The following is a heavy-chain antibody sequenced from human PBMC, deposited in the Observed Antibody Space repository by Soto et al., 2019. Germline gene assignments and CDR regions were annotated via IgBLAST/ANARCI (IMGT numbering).Heavy chain of an antibody. Sequence: QVQLQKSGPGLVKPSQTLSLTCTVSGGSISSCGYYWSWIRQHPGKGLELIGYIYYSGSTYYNPSLKSRVTISVDTSKNHFSLKLSSVTAADTAVYYCARDGVVTAMVPAEYFQHWGQGTLVTVSS. V-gene: IGHV4-31*03. CDR2: IYYSGST. CDR1: GGSISSCGYY. CDR3: ARDGVVTAMVPAEYFQH. J-gene: IGHJ1*01. D-gene: IGHD5-18*01.